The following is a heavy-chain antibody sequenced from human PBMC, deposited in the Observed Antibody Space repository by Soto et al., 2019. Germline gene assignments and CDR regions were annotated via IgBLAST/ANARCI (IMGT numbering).Heavy chain of an antibody. CDR2: INHSGST. Sequence: SETLSLTCAVYGGSFSGYYWSWIRQPPGKGLEWIGEINHSGSTNYNPSLKSRVTISVDTSKNQFSLKLSSVTAADTAVYYCAREFGVVIRYYFDYWGQGPLVTVSS. J-gene: IGHJ4*02. D-gene: IGHD3-3*01. CDR3: AREFGVVIRYYFDY. V-gene: IGHV4-34*01. CDR1: GGSFSGYY.